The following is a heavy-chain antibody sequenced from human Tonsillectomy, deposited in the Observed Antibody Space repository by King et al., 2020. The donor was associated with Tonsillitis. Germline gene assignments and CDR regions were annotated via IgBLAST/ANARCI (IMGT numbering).Heavy chain of an antibody. Sequence: VQLVESGGGLVQPGGSLRLSCAASGFTFSSYAMHWVRQAPGKGLEYVSAISSNGGSTNYANSVKGRFTISRDNSKNTLYLQMGSLRAEDMAVYYCARAQYYYYGMDVWGQGTTVTVSS. CDR2: ISSNGGST. CDR3: ARAQYYYYGMDV. CDR1: GFTFSSYA. V-gene: IGHV3-64*01. J-gene: IGHJ6*02.